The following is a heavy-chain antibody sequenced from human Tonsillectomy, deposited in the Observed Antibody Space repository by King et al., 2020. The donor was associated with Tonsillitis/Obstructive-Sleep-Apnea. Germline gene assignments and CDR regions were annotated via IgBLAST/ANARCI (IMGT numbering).Heavy chain of an antibody. CDR1: GFTFSSYA. CDR2: ISYDGSNK. Sequence: VQLVESGGGVVQPGRSLRLSCAASGFTFSSYAMHWVRQAPGKGLEWVAVISYDGSNKYYADSVKGRFTISRDNSKNTLYVQMNRLRDEDTAVYYCARDSTSYDILTGLDDWGQGTLVTVSS. V-gene: IGHV3-30*04. J-gene: IGHJ4*02. CDR3: ARDSTSYDILTGLDD. D-gene: IGHD3-9*01.